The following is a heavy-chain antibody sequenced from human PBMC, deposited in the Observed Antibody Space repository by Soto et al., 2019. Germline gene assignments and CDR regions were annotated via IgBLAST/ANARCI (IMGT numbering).Heavy chain of an antibody. Sequence: QVQLVECGGGVVQPGRSLRLSCAASGFTFSSYAMHWVRQAPGKRLEWVAVISYDGSNKYYADSVKGRLTISRDNSKNTLYLQMNSLRAEDTDVYYCAREGGRSIAARTLGYWGQGTLVTVSS. D-gene: IGHD6-6*01. CDR2: ISYDGSNK. CDR3: AREGGRSIAARTLGY. CDR1: GFTFSSYA. V-gene: IGHV3-30-3*01. J-gene: IGHJ4*02.